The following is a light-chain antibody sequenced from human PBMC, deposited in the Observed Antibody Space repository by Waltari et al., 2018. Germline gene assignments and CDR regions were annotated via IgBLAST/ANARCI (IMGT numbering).Light chain of an antibody. CDR1: SSNIGGNI. J-gene: IGLJ3*02. CDR3: VAWDDTLSGMV. Sequence: QSVLTQPPSASGTPGQRVTISCSGSSSNIGGNIVNWYRQVPGTAPKLLIHSNGLRPSGVPARFSGSKSGTSASLAISGLQSEDEADYYCVAWDDTLSGMVFGGGTKLTVL. CDR2: SNG. V-gene: IGLV1-44*01.